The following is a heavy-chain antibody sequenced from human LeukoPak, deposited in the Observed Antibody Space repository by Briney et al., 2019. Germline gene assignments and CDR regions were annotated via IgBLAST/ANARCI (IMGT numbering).Heavy chain of an antibody. J-gene: IGHJ4*02. CDR3: ARQTHYTPAFDY. CDR1: GGSISSNY. CDR2: IYYSGGT. Sequence: SETLSLICTVSGGSISSNYWSWIRQPPGKGLEWIGYIYYSGGTNYNPSLKSRVTISRNTSKNQFSLKLTSVTAADTAVYYCARQTHYTPAFDYWGQGTLVTVSS. V-gene: IGHV4-59*08. D-gene: IGHD2-15*01.